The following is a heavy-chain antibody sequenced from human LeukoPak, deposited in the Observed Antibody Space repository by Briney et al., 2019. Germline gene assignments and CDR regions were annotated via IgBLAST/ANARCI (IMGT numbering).Heavy chain of an antibody. J-gene: IGHJ4*02. CDR2: IWYDGSNK. CDR1: GFTFSSYG. CDR3: AKKGAPSTGLVWSGYYPGSDY. Sequence: PGGSLRLSCAASGFTFSSYGMHWVRQAPGKGLEWVAFIWYDGSNKYYADSVKGRFTISRDNSKNTLYLQMNSLRAEDTAVYYCAKKGAPSTGLVWSGYYPGSDYWGQGTLVTVSS. D-gene: IGHD3-3*01. V-gene: IGHV3-30*02.